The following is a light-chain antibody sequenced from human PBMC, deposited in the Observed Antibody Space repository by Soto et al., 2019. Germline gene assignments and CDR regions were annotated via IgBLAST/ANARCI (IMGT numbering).Light chain of an antibody. Sequence: EIVLTQSPGTLSLSPGEKATLSCRASQSVTSNYLDWYQQKPGQAPSLLIYGASARAAGIPDRFSGSGTGTDFALTISGLEPEDFAVYFCQQYASSPWTFGQGTKVEIK. V-gene: IGKV3-20*01. J-gene: IGKJ1*01. CDR3: QQYASSPWT. CDR1: QSVTSNY. CDR2: GAS.